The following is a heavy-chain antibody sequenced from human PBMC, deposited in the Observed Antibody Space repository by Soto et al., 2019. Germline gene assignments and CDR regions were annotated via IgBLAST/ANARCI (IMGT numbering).Heavy chain of an antibody. J-gene: IGHJ3*02. CDR1: GGFVSSGSYY. D-gene: IGHD1-1*01. V-gene: IGHV4-61*01. CDR3: ARVERGTATTVVDAFDI. CDR2: MSHSGGT. Sequence: ETLSLTCAVYGGFVSSGSYYWSWIRQPPGKGLEWIGEMSHSGGTHFNPSLKSRVTISVDTSKNQFSLKMSSVTAADTALYYCARVERGTATTVVDAFDIWGPGTMVTVS.